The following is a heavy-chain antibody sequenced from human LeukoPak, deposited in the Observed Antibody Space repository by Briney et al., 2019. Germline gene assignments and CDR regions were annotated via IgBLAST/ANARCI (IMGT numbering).Heavy chain of an antibody. V-gene: IGHV3-7*01. Sequence: PGGSLRLSCAASGFTFSGYWMSWVRQAPGKGLEWVANIKQDGSEKYYVDSVKGRFTISRDNAKNSLYLQMNSLRAEDTAVYYCARDLYSYGCFDYWGQGTLVTVSS. CDR3: ARDLYSYGCFDY. D-gene: IGHD5-18*01. J-gene: IGHJ4*02. CDR1: GFTFSGYW. CDR2: IKQDGSEK.